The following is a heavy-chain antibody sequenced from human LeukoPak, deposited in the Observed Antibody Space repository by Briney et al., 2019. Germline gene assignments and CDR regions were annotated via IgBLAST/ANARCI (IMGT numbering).Heavy chain of an antibody. CDR3: AGISGAGTF. D-gene: IGHD6-13*01. Sequence: PGGSLRLSCAASGFTFSSYEMNWVRQAPGKGLEWVSYISSTSGSTIYYADSVKGRFTISRDNAKNSLYLQMNTLRAEDTAVYYCAGISGAGTFWGQGTLVTVSS. CDR2: ISSTSGSTI. V-gene: IGHV3-48*03. J-gene: IGHJ4*02. CDR1: GFTFSSYE.